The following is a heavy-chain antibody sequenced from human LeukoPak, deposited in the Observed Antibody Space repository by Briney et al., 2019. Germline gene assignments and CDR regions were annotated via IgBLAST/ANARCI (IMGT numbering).Heavy chain of an antibody. CDR1: RFTFSDYN. J-gene: IGHJ6*02. Sequence: PGGSLRLSCAASRFTFSDYNMNWVRQAPGKGLGWVSSISSSSTYIYYADSVKGRFTISRDNAKNSLFLQMNSLRAEDTAVYYCARASSSWVKRRYYYGLDVWGQGTTVTVSS. V-gene: IGHV3-21*01. CDR2: ISSSSTYI. D-gene: IGHD6-13*01. CDR3: ARASSSWVKRRYYYGLDV.